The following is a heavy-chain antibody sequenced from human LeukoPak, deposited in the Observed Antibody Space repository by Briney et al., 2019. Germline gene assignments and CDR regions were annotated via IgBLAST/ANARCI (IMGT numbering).Heavy chain of an antibody. J-gene: IGHJ4*02. CDR3: ARSYCSSTSCYGDY. Sequence: ASVKVSCKASGYTFTSYGISWVRQAPGQGLEWMGWINPNSGGTNYAQKFQGRVTMTRDTSISTAYMELSRLRSDDTAVYYCARSYCSSTSCYGDYWGQGTLVTVSS. CDR1: GYTFTSYG. D-gene: IGHD2-2*01. V-gene: IGHV1-2*02. CDR2: INPNSGGT.